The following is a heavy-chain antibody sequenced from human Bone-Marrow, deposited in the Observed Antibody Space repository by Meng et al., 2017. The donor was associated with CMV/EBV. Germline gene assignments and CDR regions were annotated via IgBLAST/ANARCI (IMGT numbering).Heavy chain of an antibody. Sequence: EVQLGESGGGLIQPAGTLSLSGAASGFTVSSNYMSWVRQAPGKGLEWVSVIYSGGSTYYADSGKGRFTISRDNSKNTLYLQMNSLRAEDTAVYYCARGLVLGYWGQGTLVTVSS. CDR2: IYSGGST. D-gene: IGHD6-19*01. J-gene: IGHJ4*02. CDR1: GFTVSSNY. CDR3: ARGLVLGY. V-gene: IGHV3-53*03.